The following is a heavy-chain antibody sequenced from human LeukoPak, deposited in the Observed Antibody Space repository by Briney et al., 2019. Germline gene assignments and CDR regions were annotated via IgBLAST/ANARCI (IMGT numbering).Heavy chain of an antibody. CDR3: ARDVSYYDSSGPFDY. CDR2: ISGSSSYI. J-gene: IGHJ4*02. Sequence: GGSLRLSCAASGFTFSSYSMNWVRQAPGKGLEWVSSISGSSSYIYYADSVKGRFTISRDNAKKSLYLQMNSLRAEDTAVYYCARDVSYYDSSGPFDYWGQGTLVTVSS. D-gene: IGHD3-22*01. CDR1: GFTFSSYS. V-gene: IGHV3-21*01.